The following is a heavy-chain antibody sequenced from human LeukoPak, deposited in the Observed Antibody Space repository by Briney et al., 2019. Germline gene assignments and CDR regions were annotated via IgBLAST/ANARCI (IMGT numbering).Heavy chain of an antibody. Sequence: GGSLRLSCAASGFTFSTCAMSWVGQAPGKGLEWVSGISDSTGGTYYADSVKGRFTISRDNSKNTLYLQMDSLRAEDTAVYYCAKGSGYYTSRWYGAFDIWGQGTMVTVSP. J-gene: IGHJ3*02. CDR3: AKGSGYYTSRWYGAFDI. D-gene: IGHD3-3*01. V-gene: IGHV3-23*01. CDR2: ISDSTGGT. CDR1: GFTFSTCA.